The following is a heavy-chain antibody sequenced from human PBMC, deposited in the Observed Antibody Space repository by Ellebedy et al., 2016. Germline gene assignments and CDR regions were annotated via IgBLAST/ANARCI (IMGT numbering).Heavy chain of an antibody. CDR2: IVFSGTAT. CDR1: EFTFSDYY. D-gene: IGHD3-3*01. Sequence: GGSLRLXCAASEFTFSDYYMGWIRQAPGKGLEWVATIVFSGTATYYADSLKGRFIISRDNAKNSLFLQMNSLRVEDTAVYYCARDGSEWSRDYWGQGTLVTVSS. V-gene: IGHV3-11*04. J-gene: IGHJ4*02. CDR3: ARDGSEWSRDY.